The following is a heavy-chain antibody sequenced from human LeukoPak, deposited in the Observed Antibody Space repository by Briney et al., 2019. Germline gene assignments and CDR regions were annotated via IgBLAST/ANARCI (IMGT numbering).Heavy chain of an antibody. V-gene: IGHV3-48*01. J-gene: IGHJ4*02. CDR1: GFTFSSSN. CDR2: IIGSGSST. Sequence: GGSLRLSCAASGFTFSSSNMHWVRQTPGKGLEWLSYIIGSGSSTHYAASVKGRFTISRDNSKNTLYLQMNSLRAEDTAVYYCVAQPTADSSGYYYFDYWGQGTLVTVSS. D-gene: IGHD3-22*01. CDR3: VAQPTADSSGYYYFDY.